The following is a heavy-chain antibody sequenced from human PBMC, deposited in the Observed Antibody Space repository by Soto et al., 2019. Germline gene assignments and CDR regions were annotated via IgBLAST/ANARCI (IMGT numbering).Heavy chain of an antibody. CDR3: AELSGRIAAAGTHYYYMDV. D-gene: IGHD6-13*01. J-gene: IGHJ6*03. CDR2: TYYRSKWYN. Sequence: SQTLSLTCAISGDSVSSNSAAWNWIRQSPSRGLEWLGRTYYRSKWYNDYAVSVKSRITINPDTSKNQYSLKLNSETAADTAVYYCAELSGRIAAAGTHYYYMDVWGKGTTVTVS. CDR1: GDSVSSNSAA. V-gene: IGHV6-1*01.